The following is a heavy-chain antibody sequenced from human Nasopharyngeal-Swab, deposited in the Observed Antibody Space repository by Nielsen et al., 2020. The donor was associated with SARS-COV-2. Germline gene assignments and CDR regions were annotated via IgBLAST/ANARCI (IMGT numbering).Heavy chain of an antibody. D-gene: IGHD1-26*01. CDR1: GDTFTSDT. V-gene: IGHV1-3*01. Sequence: ASVKVSCKAAGDTFTSDTMQWVRQAPGQRREWMGWINVGNGNTKYSQKFQGRVTITRDTSASTAYMELSSLRSEDTAVYYCARDREWDLSFDYWGQGTLVTVSS. J-gene: IGHJ4*02. CDR2: INVGNGNT. CDR3: ARDREWDLSFDY.